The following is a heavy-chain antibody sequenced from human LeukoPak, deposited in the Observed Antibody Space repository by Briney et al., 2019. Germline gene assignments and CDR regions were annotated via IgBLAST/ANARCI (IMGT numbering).Heavy chain of an antibody. J-gene: IGHJ4*02. D-gene: IGHD3-9*01. CDR3: ARRRRYDEILSVVGRNYLDC. CDR2: IYYSGRI. CDR1: GGSFSGYY. Sequence: SETLSLTCAVYGGSFSGYYWSWIRQPPGKGLEWIGNIYYSGRIYYNPSFKSRVIISVDTSKNQFSLKMSSVTASDTAVYYCARRRRYDEILSVVGRNYLDCWGQGTLVTVFS. V-gene: IGHV4-34*01.